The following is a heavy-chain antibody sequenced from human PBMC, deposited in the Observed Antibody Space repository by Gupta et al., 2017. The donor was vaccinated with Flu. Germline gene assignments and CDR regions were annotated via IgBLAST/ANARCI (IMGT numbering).Heavy chain of an antibody. CDR2: INPNSGGT. CDR3: ARDSSFSNYADS. Sequence: QVVLVQSGAEVKKPGASVKVSCKTSGYTFNNHYIHWVRQAPGQGLEWMGRINPNSGGTNYAQKFQGRVTMTRDASITTAYLDLSRLTSDDTAVYYCARDSSFSNYADSWGQGTLVTVSS. D-gene: IGHD3-16*01. J-gene: IGHJ4*02. CDR1: GYTFNNHY. V-gene: IGHV1-2*06.